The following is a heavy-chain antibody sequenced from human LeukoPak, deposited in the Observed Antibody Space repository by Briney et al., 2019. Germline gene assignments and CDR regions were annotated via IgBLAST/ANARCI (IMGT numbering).Heavy chain of an antibody. Sequence: PSETLSLTCTVSGGSIRSSYYYWGWIRQPPGKGLEWIGSIYDSGSTYYNPPLKSRVTISVDTSKNQFSLKLNSVTAADTSVYFCARHPGRYYYGMDVWGQGTTITVSS. CDR2: IYDSGST. CDR1: GGSIRSSYYY. J-gene: IGHJ6*02. V-gene: IGHV4-39*01. CDR3: ARHPGRYYYGMDV.